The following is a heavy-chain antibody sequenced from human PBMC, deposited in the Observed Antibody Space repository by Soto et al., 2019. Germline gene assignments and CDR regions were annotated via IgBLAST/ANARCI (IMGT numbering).Heavy chain of an antibody. Sequence: GGSLRLSCAASGFTFNTYAMTWVRQAPGKGLEWLSTISGSGSTIYYADSVKGRFTISRDNSKNTLYLQMSSLRAEDTAVYYCAKVFYYYDSSGYYYFDYWGQGTLVTVSS. CDR3: AKVFYYYDSSGYYYFDY. V-gene: IGHV3-23*01. CDR2: ISGSGSTI. J-gene: IGHJ4*02. CDR1: GFTFNTYA. D-gene: IGHD3-22*01.